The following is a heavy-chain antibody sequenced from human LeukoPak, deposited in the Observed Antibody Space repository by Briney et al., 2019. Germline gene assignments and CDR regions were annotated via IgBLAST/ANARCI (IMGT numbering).Heavy chain of an antibody. J-gene: IGHJ4*02. Sequence: GGSLRLSCAASGFTFSSYSMNWVRQAPGKGLEWVSYISSSSSTIYYADSVKGRFTISRDNAKNSLYLQMNSLRAEDTAVYYCARDQIGVPFDYWGQGTLVTVSS. D-gene: IGHD3-10*01. CDR3: ARDQIGVPFDY. V-gene: IGHV3-48*01. CDR2: ISSSSSTI. CDR1: GFTFSSYS.